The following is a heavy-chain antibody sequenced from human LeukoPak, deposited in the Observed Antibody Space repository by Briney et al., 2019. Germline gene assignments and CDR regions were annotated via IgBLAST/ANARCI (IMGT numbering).Heavy chain of an antibody. Sequence: GASVKVSCKASGYTFTSYCISWVRQAPGQGLEWMGWISAYNGNTNYAQKLQGRVTMTTDTSTSTAYMELRSLRSDDTAVYYCARDLIGYSSGTNWFDPWGQGTLVTVSS. CDR2: ISAYNGNT. V-gene: IGHV1-18*01. CDR3: ARDLIGYSSGTNWFDP. D-gene: IGHD6-19*01. J-gene: IGHJ5*02. CDR1: GYTFTSYC.